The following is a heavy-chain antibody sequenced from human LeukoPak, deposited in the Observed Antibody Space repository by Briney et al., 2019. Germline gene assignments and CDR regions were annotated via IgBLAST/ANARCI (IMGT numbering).Heavy chain of an antibody. CDR2: ISYDGSNK. CDR3: ATVWFGESPFDY. V-gene: IGHV3-30*03. CDR1: GFTFSSYG. D-gene: IGHD3-10*01. J-gene: IGHJ4*02. Sequence: GGSLRLSCAASGFTFSSYGMHWVRQAPGKGLEWVAVISYDGSNKYYADSVKGRFTISRDNSKNTLYLQMNSLRAEDTAVYYCATVWFGESPFDYWAQGTLVTVSS.